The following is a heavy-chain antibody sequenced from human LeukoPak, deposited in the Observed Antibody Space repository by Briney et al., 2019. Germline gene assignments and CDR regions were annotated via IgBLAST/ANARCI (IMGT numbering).Heavy chain of an antibody. D-gene: IGHD3-22*01. J-gene: IGHJ6*03. Sequence: ASVKVSCKASGGTFISYAISWVRQAPGQGLEWMGWISAYNANTNYAQNLQGRVTMTTDTSTNTAYMELRSLRSDDTAVYYCARSYDSTYYMDVWGKGTTVTVSS. CDR1: GGTFISYA. CDR2: ISAYNANT. CDR3: ARSYDSTYYMDV. V-gene: IGHV1-18*01.